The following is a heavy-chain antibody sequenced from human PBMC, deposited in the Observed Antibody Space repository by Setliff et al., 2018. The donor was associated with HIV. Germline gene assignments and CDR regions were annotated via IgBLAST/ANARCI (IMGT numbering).Heavy chain of an antibody. CDR2: IFPSGTT. Sequence: PSETLSLTCTVSQFSIRSGYYWSWIRQPPGKWLEWSASIFPSGTTYYNSALESRATITVDTSNNQFSLKLSSGTAADTALYYCAKEDSNRVGSMYFERWGPGILVTVSS. D-gene: IGHD3-3*01. J-gene: IGHJ1*01. CDR3: AKEDSNRVGSMYFER. V-gene: IGHV4-38-2*02. CDR1: QFSIRSGYY.